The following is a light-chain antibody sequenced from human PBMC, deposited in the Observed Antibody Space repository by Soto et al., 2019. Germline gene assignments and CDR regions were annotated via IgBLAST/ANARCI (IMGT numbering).Light chain of an antibody. CDR2: DAT. V-gene: IGKV1-39*01. J-gene: IGKJ1*01. Sequence: IHMTLSPSSLSASVGYRVTINCRASQSISSYLNWYQQRTGKAPNLLIYDATRLHSGVPPRFSGSGYGTDVNLTITSLQLEDFATYYCQQSDVSPRTFGQGTKVDIK. CDR3: QQSDVSPRT. CDR1: QSISSY.